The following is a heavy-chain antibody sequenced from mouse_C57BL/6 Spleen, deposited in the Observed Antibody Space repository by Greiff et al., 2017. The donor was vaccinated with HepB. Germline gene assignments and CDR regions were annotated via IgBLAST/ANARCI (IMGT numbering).Heavy chain of an antibody. CDR2: IWSGGST. D-gene: IGHD6-1*01. CDR1: GFSLTSYG. J-gene: IGHJ2*01. Sequence: VQLQQSGPGLVQPSQSLSITCTVSGFSLTSYGVHWVRQSPGKGLEWLGVIWSGGSTDYNAAFISRLSISKDNSKSQVFYKMNSLQADDTAIYYCAGKREGIPYYFDYWGQGTTLTVSS. V-gene: IGHV2-2*01. CDR3: AGKREGIPYYFDY.